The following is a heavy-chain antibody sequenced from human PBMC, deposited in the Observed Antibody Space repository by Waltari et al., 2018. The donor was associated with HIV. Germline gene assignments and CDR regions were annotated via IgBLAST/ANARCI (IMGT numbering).Heavy chain of an antibody. V-gene: IGHV1-2*06. J-gene: IGHJ3*01. CDR1: GYTFASYY. D-gene: IGHD3-10*01. Sequence: QEHLIQSGPQLRKPGASVRVSCLASGYTFASYYMHWLRQSPGEGREWLARMSPRTGGTNYVPNFLGRVLMTLNTSLNTGYLELKDLTTSDTAVYFCARTYIFDYSDYCSPAFDWWGQGTTVVVSS. CDR3: ARTYIFDYSDYCSPAFDW. CDR2: MSPRTGGT.